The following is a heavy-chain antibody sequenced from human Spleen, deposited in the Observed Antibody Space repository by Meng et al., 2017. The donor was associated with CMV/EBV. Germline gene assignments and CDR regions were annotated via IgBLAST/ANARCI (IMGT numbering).Heavy chain of an antibody. CDR1: FTFRSYA. J-gene: IGHJ4*02. D-gene: IGHD3-10*01. CDR3: AKGHGSGSFYYPDYFDI. CDR2: IYSDGSST. Sequence: FTFRSYAMHWVHQAPGKGLEWVSLIYSDGSSTYYADSVKGRFTMSRDNSKNTLHLEMNSLRAEDTAVYYCAKGHGSGSFYYPDYFDIWGQGTLVTVSS. V-gene: IGHV3-23*03.